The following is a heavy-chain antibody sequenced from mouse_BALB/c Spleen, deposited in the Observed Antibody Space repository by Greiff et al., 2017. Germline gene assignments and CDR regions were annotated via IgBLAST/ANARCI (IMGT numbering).Heavy chain of an antibody. CDR2: IYPGSGST. V-gene: IGHV1S22*01. CDR1: GYTFTSYW. Sequence: LKQPGSELVRPGASVKLSCKASGYTFTSYWMHWVKQRHGQGLEWIGNIYPGSGSTNYDEKFKSKGTLTVDTSSSTAYMHLSSLTSEDSAVYYCTRSGYYPNWYFDVWGAGTTVTVSS. CDR3: TRSGYYPNWYFDV. J-gene: IGHJ1*01. D-gene: IGHD2-3*01.